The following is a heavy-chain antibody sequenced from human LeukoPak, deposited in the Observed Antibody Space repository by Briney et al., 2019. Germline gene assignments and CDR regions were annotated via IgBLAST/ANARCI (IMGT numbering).Heavy chain of an antibody. V-gene: IGHV4-34*01. J-gene: IGHJ5*02. CDR2: INHSGST. D-gene: IGHD3-3*01. CDR3: ARGSNDFWSGFWNWFDP. Sequence: PSETLSLTCAVYGGSFSGYYWSWIRQAPGKGLEWIGEINHSGSTNYNPSLKSRVTISVDTSKNQFSLKLSSVTAADTAVYYCARGSNDFWSGFWNWFDPWGQGTLVTVSS. CDR1: GGSFSGYY.